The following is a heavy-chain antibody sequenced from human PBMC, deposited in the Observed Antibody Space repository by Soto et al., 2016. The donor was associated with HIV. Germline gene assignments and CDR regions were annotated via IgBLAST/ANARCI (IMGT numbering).Heavy chain of an antibody. J-gene: IGHJ4*02. CDR2: ISYDGSNK. Sequence: VQLVESGGGVVQPGRSLRLSCAASGFTFSSYAMHWVRQAPGKGLEWVAVISYDGSNKYNADSVKGRFTISRDNSKNTLYLQMNSLRAEDTAVYYCARGGNYYDSSGYYRYFDYWAGNPGHRLL. D-gene: IGHD3-22*01. CDR3: ARGGNYYDSSGYYRYFDY. CDR1: GFTFSSYA. V-gene: IGHV3-30*04.